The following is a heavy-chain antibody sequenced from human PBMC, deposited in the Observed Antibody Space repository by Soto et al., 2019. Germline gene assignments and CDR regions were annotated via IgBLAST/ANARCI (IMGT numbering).Heavy chain of an antibody. CDR1: GGSISSGGYS. D-gene: IGHD3-22*01. V-gene: IGHV4-30-2*01. Sequence: PSETLSLTCAVSGGSISSGGYSWSCIRQPPGKGLEWIGYIYHSGSTYYNPSLKSRVTISVDRSKNQFSLKLSSVTAADTAVYYCASSVADYDSSGYVFDYWGQGTLVTVSS. CDR2: IYHSGST. J-gene: IGHJ4*02. CDR3: ASSVADYDSSGYVFDY.